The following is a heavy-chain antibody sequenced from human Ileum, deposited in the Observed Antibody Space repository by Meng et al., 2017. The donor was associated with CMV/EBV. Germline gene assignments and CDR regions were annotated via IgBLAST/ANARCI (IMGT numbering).Heavy chain of an antibody. CDR2: INPNSGGT. D-gene: IGHD6-6*01. J-gene: IGHJ4*02. Sequence: QVERVQSGAEVKKAGASVKVTVNASEYIFRGYYMHWVRQAPGQGLEWMGWINPNSGGTNYPQKFQGRVTMTRDTSISTAYMELSRLTSHDTAVYYCARDFVAGNSMSSTGFDYWGQGTLVTVSS. CDR1: EYIFRGYY. V-gene: IGHV1-2*02. CDR3: ARDFVAGNSMSSTGFDY.